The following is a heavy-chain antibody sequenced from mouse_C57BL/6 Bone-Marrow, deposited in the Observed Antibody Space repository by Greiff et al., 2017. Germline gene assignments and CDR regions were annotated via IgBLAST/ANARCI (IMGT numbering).Heavy chain of an antibody. CDR1: GFTFSSYG. Sequence: VQLKESGGDLVKPGGSLKLSCAASGFTFSSYGMSWVRQTPDKRLEWVATISSGGSYTYYPDSVKGRFTISRDNAKNTLYLQMSSLKSEGTAMYYCARPGDPYYFDYWGQGTTLTVSS. CDR3: ARPGDPYYFDY. J-gene: IGHJ2*01. V-gene: IGHV5-6*01. CDR2: ISSGGSYT.